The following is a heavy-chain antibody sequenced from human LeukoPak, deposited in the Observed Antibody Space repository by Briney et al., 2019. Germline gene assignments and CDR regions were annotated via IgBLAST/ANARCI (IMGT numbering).Heavy chain of an antibody. CDR2: INSDGRAT. CDR3: AKSLSGYNSGSYDY. D-gene: IGHD6-19*01. Sequence: GGSLRLSCAASGFTFSSYWMPWVRQTPGKGLVWVSDINSDGRATNYADSVKGRFTISRDTSKNTLFLQMDSLRAEDTALYYCAKSLSGYNSGSYDYWGQGTLVTVSS. V-gene: IGHV3-74*01. CDR1: GFTFSSYW. J-gene: IGHJ4*02.